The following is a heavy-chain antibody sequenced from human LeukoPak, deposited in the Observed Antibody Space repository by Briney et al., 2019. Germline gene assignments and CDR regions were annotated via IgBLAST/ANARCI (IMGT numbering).Heavy chain of an antibody. CDR3: ARDPRGAFGELSAGEIDHYYYGMDV. D-gene: IGHD3-10*01. V-gene: IGHV1-2*02. J-gene: IGHJ6*02. CDR1: GYTLTELS. Sequence: GASVKVSCKVSGYTLTELSMHWVRQAPGQGLEWMGWINPNSGGTNYAQKFQGRVTMTRDTSISTAYMELSRLRSDDTAVYYCARDPRGAFGELSAGEIDHYYYGMDVWGQGTTVTVSS. CDR2: INPNSGGT.